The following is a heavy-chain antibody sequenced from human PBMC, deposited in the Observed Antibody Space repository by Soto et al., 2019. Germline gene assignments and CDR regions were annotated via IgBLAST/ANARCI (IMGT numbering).Heavy chain of an antibody. D-gene: IGHD5-18*01. CDR2: IYSGGST. CDR1: GFTVSSNY. Sequence: PGGSLRLSCAASGFTVSSNYMSWVRQAPGKGLEWVSVIYSGGSTYYADSVKDRFTISRDNSKNTLYLQMNGLRAEDTAVYYCARGGSRRIQLLSVFDSWGQGTLVTVSS. V-gene: IGHV3-53*01. J-gene: IGHJ4*02. CDR3: ARGGSRRIQLLSVFDS.